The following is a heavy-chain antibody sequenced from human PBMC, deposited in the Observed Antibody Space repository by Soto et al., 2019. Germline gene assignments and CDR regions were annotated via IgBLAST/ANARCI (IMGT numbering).Heavy chain of an antibody. V-gene: IGHV3-23*01. CDR1: GFNFDNFA. D-gene: IGHD1-20*01. CDR2: IRDDSGSR. CDR3: AKGPRYNWNRGYFDL. J-gene: IGHJ2*01. Sequence: EVQLLESGGGLVQPGGSLRLSCVASGFNFDNFAMSWVRQAPGKGLEWVSVIRDDSGSRYYAGSVKGRFTISRDNSRNTLYLQMNSLRVEDTAVSYCAKGPRYNWNRGYFDLWGRGTLVTVSS.